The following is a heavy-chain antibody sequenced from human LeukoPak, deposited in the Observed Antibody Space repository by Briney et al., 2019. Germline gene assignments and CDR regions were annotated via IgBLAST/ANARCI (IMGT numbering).Heavy chain of an antibody. V-gene: IGHV3-9*01. CDR2: ISWNSGSI. CDR3: AKDLAVAGSNYYGMDV. J-gene: IGHJ6*02. Sequence: QSGGSLRLSCAASGFTFDDYAMHWVRQAPGKGLEWVSGISWNSGSIGYADSVKGRFTISGDNAKNSLYLQMNSLRAEDTALYYCAKDLAVAGSNYYGMDVWGQGTTVTVSS. D-gene: IGHD6-19*01. CDR1: GFTFDDYA.